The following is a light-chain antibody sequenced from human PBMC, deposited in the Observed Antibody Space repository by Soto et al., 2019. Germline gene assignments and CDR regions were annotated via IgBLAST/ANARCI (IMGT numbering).Light chain of an antibody. CDR1: QSVSNN. J-gene: IGKJ5*01. V-gene: IGKV3-15*01. Sequence: EIMMTQSPATLSVSPRERATLSCRASQSVSNNLAWYQQKPGQAPRLLIYYASTRATGIPARFSGSGSGTEFTLTISSLQSEDFALYYCQQYNNWQPITFGQGTRLEIK. CDR2: YAS. CDR3: QQYNNWQPIT.